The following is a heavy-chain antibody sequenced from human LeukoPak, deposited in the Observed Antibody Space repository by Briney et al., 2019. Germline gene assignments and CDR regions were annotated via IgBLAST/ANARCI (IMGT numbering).Heavy chain of an antibody. CDR1: GFTFSSYG. CDR3: APEQDYDSSGLFQH. Sequence: GGTLRLSCAASGFTFSSYGMSWVRQAPGKGLEWVSAISGSGGSTYYADSVKGRFTISRDNSKNTLYLQMNSLRAEDTAVYYCAPEQDYDSSGLFQHWGQGTLVTVSS. J-gene: IGHJ1*01. V-gene: IGHV3-23*01. CDR2: ISGSGGST. D-gene: IGHD3-22*01.